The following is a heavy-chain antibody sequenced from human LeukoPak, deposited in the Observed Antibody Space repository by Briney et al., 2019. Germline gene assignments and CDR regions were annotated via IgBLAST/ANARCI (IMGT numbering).Heavy chain of an antibody. D-gene: IGHD5-24*01. CDR2: IIPIFGTA. V-gene: IGHV1-69*01. CDR3: ARGHENGCNYDYAFDI. J-gene: IGHJ3*02. Sequence: SVKVSCKASGGTFSSYAISWVRQAPGQGLEWMGGIIPIFGTANYAQKFQGRVTITADESTSTAYMELSSLRSEDTAVYYCARGHENGCNYDYAFDIWGQGTMVTVSS. CDR1: GGTFSSYA.